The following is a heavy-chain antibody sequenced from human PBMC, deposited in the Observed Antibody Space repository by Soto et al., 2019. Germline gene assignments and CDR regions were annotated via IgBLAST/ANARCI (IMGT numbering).Heavy chain of an antibody. Sequence: GSLRLSCAASGFTFRSFTMNWVRQAPGKGLEWVSTISSNSAYIYYTDALRGRYTISRDNAKNSLHLQMNSLRAEDTAVYYCTRDASRDSSARGWFDPWGPGTLVTVSS. CDR1: GFTFRSFT. CDR2: ISSNSAYI. CDR3: TRDASRDSSARGWFDP. J-gene: IGHJ5*02. V-gene: IGHV3-21*01. D-gene: IGHD6-13*01.